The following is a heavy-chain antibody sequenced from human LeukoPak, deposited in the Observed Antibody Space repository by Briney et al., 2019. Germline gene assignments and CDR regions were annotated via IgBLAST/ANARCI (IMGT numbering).Heavy chain of an antibody. J-gene: IGHJ4*02. V-gene: IGHV1-2*06. Sequence: ASVKVSCKASGYTFTGYYMHWVRQAPGQRLEWMGRINPNSGGTNYAQKFQGRVTMTRDTSISTAYMELSRLRSDDTAVYYCASLRYSSSWHDYWGQGTLVTVSS. CDR3: ASLRYSSSWHDY. D-gene: IGHD6-13*01. CDR1: GYTFTGYY. CDR2: INPNSGGT.